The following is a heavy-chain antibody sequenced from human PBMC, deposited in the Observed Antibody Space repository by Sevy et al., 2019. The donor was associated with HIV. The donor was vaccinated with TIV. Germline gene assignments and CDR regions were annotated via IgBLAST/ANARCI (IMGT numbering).Heavy chain of an antibody. J-gene: IGHJ4*02. D-gene: IGHD3-22*01. CDR1: GFIFSDYD. CDR2: ISSRSSYI. Sequence: GGSLRLSCAASGFIFSDYDMNWVHQAPGKGLEWISVISSRSSYIKYADSLKGRVTISRDNANNSLFLQLNSLRAEDTAVYYCARAVDHYDIGGLHYWGQGALVTVSS. CDR3: ARAVDHYDIGGLHY. V-gene: IGHV3-21*05.